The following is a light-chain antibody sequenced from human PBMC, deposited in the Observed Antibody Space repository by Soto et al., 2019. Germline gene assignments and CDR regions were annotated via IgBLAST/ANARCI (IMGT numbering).Light chain of an antibody. CDR1: KLGNKY. CDR2: QDN. J-gene: IGLJ2*01. Sequence: SYEPTQPPSVSVSPGQTATITCSGDKLGNKYACWYQQKPGQSPVLVIYQDNKRPSGIPERFSGSNSGNAATLTISGTQAMDEADYYCQAWDSGAFVVFGGGTKVTVL. V-gene: IGLV3-1*01. CDR3: QAWDSGAFVV.